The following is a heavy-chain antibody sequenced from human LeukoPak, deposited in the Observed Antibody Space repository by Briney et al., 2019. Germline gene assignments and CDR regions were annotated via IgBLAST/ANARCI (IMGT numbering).Heavy chain of an antibody. J-gene: IGHJ4*02. Sequence: GGSLRLSCAASGFTFSSYSMNWVRLAPGKGLEWVSSISSSSSYIYYADSVKGRFTISRDNAKNSLYLQMNSQRAEDTAVYYCARDGNYYDSSGYGHWGQGTLVTVSS. CDR1: GFTFSSYS. V-gene: IGHV3-21*01. CDR3: ARDGNYYDSSGYGH. D-gene: IGHD3-22*01. CDR2: ISSSSSYI.